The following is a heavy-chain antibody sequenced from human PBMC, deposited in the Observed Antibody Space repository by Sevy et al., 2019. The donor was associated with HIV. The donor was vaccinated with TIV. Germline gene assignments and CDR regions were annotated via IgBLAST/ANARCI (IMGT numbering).Heavy chain of an antibody. CDR1: GGSISNYF. D-gene: IGHD6-13*01. Sequence: SENLSLTCTVSGGSISNYFWSWIRQPPGKGLEWIGYIYYSGSTNYNPSLKSRVTISVDTSKNQFSLKLSSVTAADTPVYYCARESIGAVGDFDYWGQGTLVTVSS. V-gene: IGHV4-59*01. CDR2: IYYSGST. CDR3: ARESIGAVGDFDY. J-gene: IGHJ4*02.